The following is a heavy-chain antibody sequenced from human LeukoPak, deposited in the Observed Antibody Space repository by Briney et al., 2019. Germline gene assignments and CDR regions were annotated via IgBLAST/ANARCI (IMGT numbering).Heavy chain of an antibody. D-gene: IGHD5-18*01. Sequence: GGSLRLSCAASGFTFNYAWMSWVRQAPGKGLEWVGRIKSKTDGETTNYAAPVKGRFTISRDDSKNALYLQMNSLKTEDTALYYCTTAPSGYAYMNGWHLDYWGQGALVTVSS. CDR3: TTAPSGYAYMNGWHLDY. CDR2: IKSKTDGETT. CDR1: GFTFNYAW. V-gene: IGHV3-15*01. J-gene: IGHJ4*02.